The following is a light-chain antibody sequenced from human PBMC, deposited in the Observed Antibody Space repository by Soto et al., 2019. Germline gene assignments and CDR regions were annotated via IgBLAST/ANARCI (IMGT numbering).Light chain of an antibody. V-gene: IGKV3-20*01. J-gene: IGKJ1*01. CDR1: QSVGSSY. CDR3: HQYGDSPQT. Sequence: IVLTNSPCTLSLSPGEGATLSCRASQSVGSSYLAWYQQRPGQAPRLLITGASNRATGVADRFSGSGSGTDFTLTISRLEPEDFAVYYCHQYGDSPQTFGQGTKVDI. CDR2: GAS.